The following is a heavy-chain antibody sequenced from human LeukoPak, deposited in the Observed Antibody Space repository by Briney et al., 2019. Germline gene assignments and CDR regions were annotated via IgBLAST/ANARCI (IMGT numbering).Heavy chain of an antibody. J-gene: IGHJ4*02. CDR3: ARDLGYCSGGSCEYWFDY. CDR1: GFTFSSYS. Sequence: PGGSLRLSCAASGFTFSSYSMNWVRQAPGKGLEWVAVISYHGSNKYYADSVKGRFSISRDNSKNTLYLQMNSLRAEDTAVYYCARDLGYCSGGSCEYWFDYWGQGTLVTVSS. D-gene: IGHD2-15*01. CDR2: ISYHGSNK. V-gene: IGHV3-30*03.